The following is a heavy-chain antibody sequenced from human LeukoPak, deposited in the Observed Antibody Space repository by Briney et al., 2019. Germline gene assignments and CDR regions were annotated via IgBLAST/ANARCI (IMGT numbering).Heavy chain of an antibody. D-gene: IGHD4-17*01. Sequence: PGGSLRLSCAASGFSLTSFWMHWVRQAPGNGLVWVSGIKSDGAGTSYVDSVKGRFTSSRDNAKNTLDLQMNSLRAEDTAVYYCARGGYGAYMGWGQGMLVTVSS. J-gene: IGHJ4*02. CDR3: ARGGYGAYMG. CDR2: IKSDGAGT. V-gene: IGHV3-74*01. CDR1: GFSLTSFW.